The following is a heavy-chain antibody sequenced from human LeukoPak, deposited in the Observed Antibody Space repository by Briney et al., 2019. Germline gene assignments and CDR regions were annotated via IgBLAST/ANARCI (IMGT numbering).Heavy chain of an antibody. CDR3: ASYYDSSSGAFDI. CDR1: GGSFSGYY. CDR2: INHSGST. J-gene: IGHJ3*02. V-gene: IGHV4-34*01. Sequence: SETLSLTCAVYGGSFSGYYWSWIRQPPGKGLEWIGEINHSGSTNYNPSLKSRVTISVDTSKNQFSLKLSSVTAADTAVYYCASYYDSSSGAFDIRGQGTMVTVSS. D-gene: IGHD3-22*01.